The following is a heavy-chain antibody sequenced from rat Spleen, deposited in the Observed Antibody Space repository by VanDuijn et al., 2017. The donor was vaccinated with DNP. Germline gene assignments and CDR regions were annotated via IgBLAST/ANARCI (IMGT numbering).Heavy chain of an antibody. D-gene: IGHD1-11*01. J-gene: IGHJ1*01. CDR2: ISYSGTT. Sequence: EVQLQESGPGLVKSSQSLSLTCSVTGYSITSGYGWNWIRKFPGKKLEWMGYISYSGTTGYNPSLKSRISITRDTSKNQFLLRVNSVTTEDTATYYCARGLNYGGYNYYWYFDFWGPGTMVTVSS. CDR1: GYSITSGY. CDR3: ARGLNYGGYNYYWYFDF. V-gene: IGHV3-1*01.